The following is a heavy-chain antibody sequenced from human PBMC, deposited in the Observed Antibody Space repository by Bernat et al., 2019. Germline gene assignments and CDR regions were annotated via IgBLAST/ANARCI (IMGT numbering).Heavy chain of an antibody. CDR3: ARTGYSSSWPPRGAFDI. D-gene: IGHD6-13*01. J-gene: IGHJ3*02. CDR2: ISGDGGST. CDR1: GFTFDDYA. Sequence: EVQLVESGGGVVQPGGSLRLSCAASGFTFDDYAMHWVRQAPGKGLEWVSLISGDGGSTYYADSVKGRFTISRDNSKNTLYLQMNSLRAEDTAVYYCARTGYSSSWPPRGAFDIWGQGTMVTVSS. V-gene: IGHV3-43*02.